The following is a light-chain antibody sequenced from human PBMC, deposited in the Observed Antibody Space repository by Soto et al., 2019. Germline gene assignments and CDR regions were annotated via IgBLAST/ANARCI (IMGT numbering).Light chain of an antibody. J-gene: IGLJ1*01. Sequence: QSVLTQPPSVSGAPGQRVTISCTGSSSNIGAGYDVHWYQQLPGTAPKLLIYGNSNRPSGVPDRFSGSKSGTSASLAITGLQAEEEADYYCQSYDSLRSYVFGTGTKLTVL. V-gene: IGLV1-40*01. CDR1: SSNIGAGYD. CDR2: GNS. CDR3: QSYDSLRSYV.